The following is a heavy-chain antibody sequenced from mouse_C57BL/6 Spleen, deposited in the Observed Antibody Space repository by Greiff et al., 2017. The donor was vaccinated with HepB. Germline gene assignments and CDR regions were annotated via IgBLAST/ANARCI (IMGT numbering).Heavy chain of an antibody. V-gene: IGHV1-82*01. CDR2: IYPGDGDT. J-gene: IGHJ3*01. D-gene: IGHD2-3*01. CDR3: ARGLDGYYPWFAY. Sequence: VKLVESGPELVKPGASVKISCKASGYAFSSSWMNWVKQRPGKGLEWIGRIYPGDGDTNYNGKFKGKATLTADKSSSTAYMQLSSLTSEDSAVYFCARGLDGYYPWFAYWGQGTLVTVSA. CDR1: GYAFSSSW.